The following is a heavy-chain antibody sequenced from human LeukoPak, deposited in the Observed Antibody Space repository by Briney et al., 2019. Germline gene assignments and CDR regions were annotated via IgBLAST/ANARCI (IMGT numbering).Heavy chain of an antibody. V-gene: IGHV3-49*04. CDR3: TRDPYYFDSSGYYHHAFDI. J-gene: IGHJ3*02. Sequence: HPGGSLRLSCTGFGFTFRDYAVSWVRQAPGKGLECIGFIRSKVYGGTTEYAASVKGRFTISRDDSKSIAYLQMNSLKTEDTAVYYCTRDPYYFDSSGYYHHAFDIWGQGTVVAVSS. D-gene: IGHD3-22*01. CDR2: IRSKVYGGTT. CDR1: GFTFRDYA.